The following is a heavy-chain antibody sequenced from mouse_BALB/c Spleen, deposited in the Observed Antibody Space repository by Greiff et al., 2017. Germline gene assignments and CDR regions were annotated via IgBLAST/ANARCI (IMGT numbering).Heavy chain of an antibody. CDR3: ARESYYGSSYPFAY. V-gene: IGHV7-1*02. CDR1: GFTFSDFY. Sequence: EVKVVESGGGLVQPGGSLRLSCATSGFTFSDFYMEWVRQPPGKRLEWIAASRNKANDYTTEYSASVKGRFIVTRDTSQSILYLQMNALRAEDTAIYYGARESYYGSSYPFAYWGQGTLVTVSA. J-gene: IGHJ3*01. CDR2: SRNKANDYTT. D-gene: IGHD1-1*01.